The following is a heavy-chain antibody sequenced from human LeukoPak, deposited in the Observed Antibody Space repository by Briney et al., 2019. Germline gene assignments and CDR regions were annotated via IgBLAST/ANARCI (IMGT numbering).Heavy chain of an antibody. J-gene: IGHJ4*02. D-gene: IGHD2-2*01. CDR2: ISGSGGST. Sequence: GGSLRLSCAASGFTFSSYAMSWVRQAPGKGLGWVSAISGSGGSTYYADSVKGRFTISRDNSKNTLYLQMNSLRAEDTAVYYCAKVTALVVVVPAAFDYWGQGTLVTVSS. CDR1: GFTFSSYA. CDR3: AKVTALVVVVPAAFDY. V-gene: IGHV3-23*01.